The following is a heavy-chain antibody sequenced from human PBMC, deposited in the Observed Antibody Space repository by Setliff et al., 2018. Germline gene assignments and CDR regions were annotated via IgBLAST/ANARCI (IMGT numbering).Heavy chain of an antibody. V-gene: IGHV4-39*01. J-gene: IGHJ5*02. CDR1: GGSIISSTYY. D-gene: IGHD2-2*01. Sequence: PSETLSLTCSVSGGSIISSTYYWGWIRQSPGKGLDWIGTVDHSGNTFYNPSLKSRVTISVDTSKNQFSLKLTSVSAADTAVYYCVRAPPTVVIPPGRAFFDPWGQGTLVTVSS. CDR3: VRAPPTVVIPPGRAFFDP. CDR2: VDHSGNT.